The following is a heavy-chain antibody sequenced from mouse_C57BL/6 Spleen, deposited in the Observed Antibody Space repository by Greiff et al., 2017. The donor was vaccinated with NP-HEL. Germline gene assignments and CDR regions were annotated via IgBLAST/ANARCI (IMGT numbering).Heavy chain of an antibody. D-gene: IGHD2-4*01. CDR1: GYAFSSSW. CDR3: ARRLYYDYDLDY. J-gene: IGHJ2*01. CDR2: IYPGDGDT. Sequence: VQLQQSGPELVKPGASVKISCKASGYAFSSSWMNWVKQRPGRGLEWIGRIYPGDGDTNYNGKFKGKATLTADKSSSTAYLQLSSLTSEDSAVYFCARRLYYDYDLDYRGHGATLTVSS. V-gene: IGHV1-82*01.